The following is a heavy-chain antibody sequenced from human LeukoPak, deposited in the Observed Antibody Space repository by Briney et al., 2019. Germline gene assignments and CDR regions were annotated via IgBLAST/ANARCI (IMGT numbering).Heavy chain of an antibody. V-gene: IGHV1-2*02. CDR3: ARDSILGVIRYYFDY. D-gene: IGHD3-3*01. CDR1: GYTFTAYY. J-gene: IGHJ4*02. CDR2: SNPNSGGT. Sequence: GASVNVSCKASGYTFTAYYMHWLRQAPGQGLEWMGWSNPNSGGTNYAQKFQGRVTMTRDTSISTAYMELSGLRSDDTAMYFCARDSILGVIRYYFDYWGRGTLVTVSS.